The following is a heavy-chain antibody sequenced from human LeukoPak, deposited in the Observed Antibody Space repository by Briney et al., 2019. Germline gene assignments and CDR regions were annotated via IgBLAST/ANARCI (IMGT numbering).Heavy chain of an antibody. CDR2: ISYDGSNK. Sequence: GGSLRLSCAASGFTFSSYAMHWVRQAPGKGLEWVAVISYDGSNKYYADSVKGRFTISRDNSKNTLYLQMNSLRAEDTAVYYCAKGSRHAGDYWYYFDYWGQGTLVTVSS. J-gene: IGHJ4*02. CDR3: AKGSRHAGDYWYYFDY. CDR1: GFTFSSYA. D-gene: IGHD4-17*01. V-gene: IGHV3-30*04.